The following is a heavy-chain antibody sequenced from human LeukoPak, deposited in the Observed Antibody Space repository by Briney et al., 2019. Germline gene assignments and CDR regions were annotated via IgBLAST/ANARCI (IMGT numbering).Heavy chain of an antibody. D-gene: IGHD2-15*01. J-gene: IGHJ5*02. V-gene: IGHV4-4*07. Sequence: SETLSLTCTVSGGSISSYYWSWIRQPAGKGLEWIGRIYTSGSTNYNPSLKSRVTISVDTSKTQFSLKLSSVTAADTAVYYCARVPHNCGGDRCYSRWFDPWGQGTLVIVSS. CDR3: ARVPHNCGGDRCYSRWFDP. CDR1: GGSISSYY. CDR2: IYTSGST.